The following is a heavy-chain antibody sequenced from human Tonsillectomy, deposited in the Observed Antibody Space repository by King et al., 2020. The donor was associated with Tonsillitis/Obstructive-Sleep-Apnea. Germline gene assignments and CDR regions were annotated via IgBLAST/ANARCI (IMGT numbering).Heavy chain of an antibody. V-gene: IGHV1-2*04. D-gene: IGHD5-18*01. CDR3: ARAGRVDTSMVDY. J-gene: IGHJ4*02. Sequence: QLVQSGAEVKKPGASVKVSCKASGYKFTAYFIHWVRQAPGQGLELMGWINPSTGSTTYGQKFQGWVTMTSDTSISTVYMDLSSNDTAMYYCARAGRVDTSMVDYWGQGTLVTVSS. CDR2: INPSTGST. CDR1: GYKFTAYF.